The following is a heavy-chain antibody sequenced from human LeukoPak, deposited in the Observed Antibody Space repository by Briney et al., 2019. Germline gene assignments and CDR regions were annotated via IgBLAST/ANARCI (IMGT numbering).Heavy chain of an antibody. CDR3: ARDRGSSTSAWFDP. V-gene: IGHV4-30-2*01. CDR2: IYHSGST. Sequence: SETLSLTCTVSGGSISSGGYYWSWIRQPPGKGLEWIGYIYHSGSTYYNPSLKSRVTISVDRSKNQFSLKLSSVTAADTAVYYCARDRGSSTSAWFDPWGQGTLVTVSS. D-gene: IGHD2-2*01. J-gene: IGHJ5*02. CDR1: GGSISSGGYY.